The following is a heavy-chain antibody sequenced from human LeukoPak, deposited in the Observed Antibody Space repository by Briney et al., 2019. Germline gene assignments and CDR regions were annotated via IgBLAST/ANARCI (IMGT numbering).Heavy chain of an antibody. Sequence: PGGSLRLSCAASGFTFSSYAMHWVRQAPGKGLEWVAVISYDGSNKYYADSVKGRFTISRDNSKNTLYLQMNSLRAEDTAVYYCARARGAYDAFDIRGQGTMVTVSS. CDR3: ARARGAYDAFDI. CDR2: ISYDGSNK. V-gene: IGHV3-30-3*01. J-gene: IGHJ3*02. CDR1: GFTFSSYA. D-gene: IGHD3-10*01.